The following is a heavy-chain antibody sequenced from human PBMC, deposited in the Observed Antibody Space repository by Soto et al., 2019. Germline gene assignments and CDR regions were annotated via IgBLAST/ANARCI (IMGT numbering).Heavy chain of an antibody. CDR1: GFTFSNYW. CDR3: AGGHHGDY. V-gene: IGHV3-7*04. CDR2: IKQDGSDK. Sequence: EVELVESGGGLVQPAGSLRLSCAASGFTFSNYWMTWVRQAPGKGLEWVANIKQDGSDKYYVDSVKGRFTISRDNAENSLYLQMNSLRAEDTAVYYCAGGHHGDYWGQGTLVTVSS. J-gene: IGHJ4*02.